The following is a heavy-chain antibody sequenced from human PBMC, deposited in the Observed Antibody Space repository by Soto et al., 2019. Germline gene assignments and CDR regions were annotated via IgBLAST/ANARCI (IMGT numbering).Heavy chain of an antibody. J-gene: IGHJ4*02. V-gene: IGHV4-59*01. D-gene: IGHD3-22*01. CDR3: ARADYYDSSGFFDY. CDR2: IYYSGST. CDR1: GGSISSYY. Sequence: SETLSLTCTVSGGSISSYYWSWIRQPPGKGLEWIGYIYYSGSTNYNPSLKSRVTISVDTSKNQFSLKLSSVTAADTAVYYCARADYYDSSGFFDYWGQGTLVTVSS.